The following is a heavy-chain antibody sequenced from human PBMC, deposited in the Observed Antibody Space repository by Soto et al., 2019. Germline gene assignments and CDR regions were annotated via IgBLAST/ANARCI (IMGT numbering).Heavy chain of an antibody. Sequence: KSSETLSLTCAVSGYSISSGYYWGWIRQPPGKGLEWIGSIYHSGSTYYNPSLKSRVTISVDTSKNQFSLKLSSVTAADTAVYYCARDLRYVEMATYYFDYWGQGTLVTV. J-gene: IGHJ4*02. CDR3: ARDLRYVEMATYYFDY. V-gene: IGHV4-38-2*02. CDR1: GYSISSGYY. D-gene: IGHD5-12*01. CDR2: IYHSGST.